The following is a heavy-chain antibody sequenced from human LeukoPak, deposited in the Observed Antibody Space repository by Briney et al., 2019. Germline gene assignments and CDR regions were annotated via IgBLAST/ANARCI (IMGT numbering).Heavy chain of an antibody. CDR3: ASLINIVVVIAILLAWFDP. J-gene: IGHJ5*02. CDR1: GFTFSNYA. D-gene: IGHD2-21*01. V-gene: IGHV3-23*01. CDR2: ISGSGGST. Sequence: GGSLRLSCAASGFTFSNYAMRWVRQAPGKGLEWVSAISGSGGSTYYADSVKGRFTISRDNSKNTLYLQINSLRAEDTAVYYCASLINIVVVIAILLAWFDPWGQGTLVTVSS.